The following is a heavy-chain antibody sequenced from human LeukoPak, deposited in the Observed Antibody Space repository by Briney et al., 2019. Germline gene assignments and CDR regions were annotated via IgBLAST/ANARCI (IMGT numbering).Heavy chain of an antibody. D-gene: IGHD2-2*01. CDR2: IRYDGSNK. CDR1: GFTFSSYG. V-gene: IGHV3-30*02. CDR3: AKIMRSVVPAATYYYYGMDV. J-gene: IGHJ6*02. Sequence: PGGSLRLSCAASGFTFSSYGMHWVRQAPGKGLEWVAFIRYDGSNKYYADSVKGRFTISRDNSKNTLYLQMNSLRAEDTAVYYCAKIMRSVVPAATYYYYGMDVWGQGTTVTVSS.